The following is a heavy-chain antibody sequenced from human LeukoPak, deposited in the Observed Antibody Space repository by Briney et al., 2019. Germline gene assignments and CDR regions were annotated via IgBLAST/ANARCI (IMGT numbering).Heavy chain of an antibody. D-gene: IGHD2-21*02. V-gene: IGHV4-61*02. J-gene: IGHJ4*02. Sequence: SETLSLTCTVSGGSISSGSYYWSWIRQPAGKELEWIGRIYTTGSTNYSPSLKSRVTISVDTSKNQFSLKLSSVTAADTAVYYCARVRVTRDEYYFDYWGQGTLVTVSS. CDR1: GGSISSGSYY. CDR3: ARVRVTRDEYYFDY. CDR2: IYTTGST.